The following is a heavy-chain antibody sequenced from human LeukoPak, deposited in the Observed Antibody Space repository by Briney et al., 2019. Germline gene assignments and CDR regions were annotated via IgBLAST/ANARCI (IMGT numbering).Heavy chain of an antibody. CDR2: IYTSGST. V-gene: IGHV4-4*07. D-gene: IGHD3-10*01. CDR3: ARRPHGSGSYYSWFDP. J-gene: IGHJ5*02. CDR1: GGSISSYY. Sequence: SETPSLTCTVSGGSISSYYWSWIRQPAGKGLEWIGRIYTSGSTNYNPSLKSRVTISVDTSKNQFSLKLSSVTAADTAVYYCARRPHGSGSYYSWFDPWGQGTLVTVSS.